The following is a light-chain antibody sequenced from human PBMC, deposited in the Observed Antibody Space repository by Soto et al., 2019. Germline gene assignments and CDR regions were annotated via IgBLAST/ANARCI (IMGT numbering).Light chain of an antibody. CDR3: GSYTSSDPMI. V-gene: IGLV2-14*03. CDR1: SSDIGRYNY. CDR2: DVS. J-gene: IGLJ2*01. Sequence: QSALTQPASVSGSPGQSITISCTGTSSDIGRYNYVSWYQHSPGKAPKLIIYDVSDRPSGVSNRFSGSKSGTTASLTISGLQAEVEADYYCGSYTSSDPMIFGGGTKVTVL.